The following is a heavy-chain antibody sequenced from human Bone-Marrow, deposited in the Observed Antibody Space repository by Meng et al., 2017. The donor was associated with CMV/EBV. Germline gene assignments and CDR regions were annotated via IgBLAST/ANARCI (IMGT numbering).Heavy chain of an antibody. V-gene: IGHV4-34*01. CDR3: ARYYYDNSGYYRTRSFDN. Sequence: SETLSLTCAVYGGSFSGYYWSWIRQPPGKGLEWIGEINHSGSTNYNPSLKSRVTISVDTSKNQFSLKLSSVTAADTAVYYCARYYYDNSGYYRTRSFDNWGQGTTVTVSS. D-gene: IGHD3-22*01. J-gene: IGHJ4*03. CDR1: GGSFSGYY. CDR2: INHSGST.